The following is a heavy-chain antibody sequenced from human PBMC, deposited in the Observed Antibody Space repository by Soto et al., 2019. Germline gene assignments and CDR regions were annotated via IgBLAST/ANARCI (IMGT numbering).Heavy chain of an antibody. V-gene: IGHV3-48*02. CDR2: ISSSSTTI. CDR1: GFPFRTYS. D-gene: IGHD1-26*01. Sequence: GGSLRLSCAASGFPFRTYSMNWVRQVPGKGLDWISYISSSSTTIYYGASVMGRFTISRDNARNSRYLKMNXLSDEDTAVYYCARSLLGAMKVPPYGMDVWGQGTKVTVSS. J-gene: IGHJ6*02. CDR3: ARSLLGAMKVPPYGMDV.